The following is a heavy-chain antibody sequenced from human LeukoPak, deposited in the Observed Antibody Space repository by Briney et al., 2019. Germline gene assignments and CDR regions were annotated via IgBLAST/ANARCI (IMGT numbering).Heavy chain of an antibody. V-gene: IGHV3-74*01. CDR3: VSSYETY. D-gene: IGHD2-2*01. CDR1: GNYC. Sequence: PGGSLRLSCAASGNYCMHWVRQAPGKGLVWVSHINSDGSWTSYADSVKGRFTISKDNAKNTVYLQMNNLRAEDTAVYYCVSSYETYWGRGTLVTVSS. CDR2: INSDGSWT. J-gene: IGHJ4*02.